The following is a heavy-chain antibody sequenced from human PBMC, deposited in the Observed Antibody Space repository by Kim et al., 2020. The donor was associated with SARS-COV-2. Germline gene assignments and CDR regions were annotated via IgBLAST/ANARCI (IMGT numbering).Heavy chain of an antibody. CDR3: ARVSGTIAFGGVIVPTNPHFDN. J-gene: IGHJ4*02. D-gene: IGHD3-16*02. CDR1: GGSMSGANYY. V-gene: IGHV4-31*03. Sequence: SETLSLTCSVSGGSMSGANYYWSWIRQHPGKGLEWIGYISYSEITHYNPSLKSRVTISMDTSKNQFSLKLTSVTAADTAVYYCARVSGTIAFGGVIVPTNPHFDNWGQGRLVTVSS. CDR2: ISYSEIT.